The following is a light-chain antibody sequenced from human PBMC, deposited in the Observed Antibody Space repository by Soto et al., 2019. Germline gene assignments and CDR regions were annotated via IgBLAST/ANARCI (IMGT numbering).Light chain of an antibody. Sequence: DIQVPPATSPLSASLQVVYILNCRASQSIGSWLAWHQQEPGKAPKLLIYKASSLESGVPSRFSGSGSGTEFTLSISSLQPDDSATYYCQQYDSYPLTFGGGTKVDIK. CDR3: QQYDSYPLT. CDR2: KAS. CDR1: QSIGSW. V-gene: IGKV1-5*03. J-gene: IGKJ4*01.